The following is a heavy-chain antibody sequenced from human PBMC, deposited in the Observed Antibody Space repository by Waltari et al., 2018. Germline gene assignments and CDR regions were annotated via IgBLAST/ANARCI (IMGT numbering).Heavy chain of an antibody. V-gene: IGHV4-38-2*01. D-gene: IGHD3-9*01. J-gene: IGHJ3*02. CDR2: IYHSGTT. CDR3: ARSPDYDILTGYPPHAFDI. Sequence: QVQLQESGPGLVKPSETLSLTCAVSGYSISSGYYWGWIRQPPGKGLEWIGSIYHSGTTSSHPALKSRVTISVDTSKNQFSLKLSSVTAADSAVYYCARSPDYDILTGYPPHAFDIWGQGTMVTVSS. CDR1: GYSISSGYY.